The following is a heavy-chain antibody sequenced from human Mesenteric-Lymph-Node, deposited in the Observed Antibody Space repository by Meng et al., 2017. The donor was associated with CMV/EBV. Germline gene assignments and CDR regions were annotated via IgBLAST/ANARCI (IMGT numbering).Heavy chain of an antibody. CDR3: ARGGFGELLSFDF. J-gene: IGHJ4*02. Sequence: VSCDSLRSSGYSWSWIRQPPGKGLEWIGYIYHSGSTYYNPSFKTRVIISVDRSKNQFSLKLSSVTAADTAVYYCARGGFGELLSFDFWGQGTLVTVSS. CDR2: IYHSGST. D-gene: IGHD3-10*01. CDR1: CDSLRSSGYS. V-gene: IGHV4-30-2*01.